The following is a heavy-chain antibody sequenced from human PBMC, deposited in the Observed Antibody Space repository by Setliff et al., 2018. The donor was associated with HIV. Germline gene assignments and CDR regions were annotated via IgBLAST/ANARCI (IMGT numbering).Heavy chain of an antibody. V-gene: IGHV1-18*01. D-gene: IGHD3-9*01. CDR2: ISAYSGNT. J-gene: IGHJ6*03. CDR1: GYTFTSYG. Sequence: ASVKVSCKAYGYTFTSYGISWVRQAPGQGLEWMGWISAYSGNTNYAQKFQGRVTMTTDTSTSTAYMELRSLRSDDTAVYYCARDHYDILTGYYRDYYYIDVWGKGTTVTVSS. CDR3: ARDHYDILTGYYRDYYYIDV.